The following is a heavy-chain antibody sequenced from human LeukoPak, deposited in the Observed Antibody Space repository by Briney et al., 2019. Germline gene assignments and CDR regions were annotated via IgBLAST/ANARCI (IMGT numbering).Heavy chain of an antibody. CDR1: GVSISSGSYY. V-gene: IGHV4-39*07. J-gene: IGHJ4*02. CDR2: IYYSGST. Sequence: SETLSLTCTVSGVSISSGSYYWAWIRQPPGKGLEWIGDIYYSGSTYYNPSLKSRVTISVDTSKNQFSLNLSSVTAADTAVYYCARGGGYSGYDFGYWGQGTLVTVSS. D-gene: IGHD5-12*01. CDR3: ARGGGYSGYDFGY.